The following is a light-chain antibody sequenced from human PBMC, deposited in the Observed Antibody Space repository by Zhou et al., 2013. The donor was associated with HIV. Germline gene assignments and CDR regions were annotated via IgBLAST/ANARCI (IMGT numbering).Light chain of an antibody. CDR1: QDIDSY. CDR3: QQYDELPCS. J-gene: IGKJ2*01. V-gene: IGKV1-33*01. CDR2: DAS. Sequence: DVQMTQSPSSLSASVGDRVTISCQASQDIDSYLHWYQQKPGQAPKLLIYDASYLEQGVPSRFSGSGSGTFFTLTISGLESEDIATYYCQQYDELPCSFGQGTKLEI.